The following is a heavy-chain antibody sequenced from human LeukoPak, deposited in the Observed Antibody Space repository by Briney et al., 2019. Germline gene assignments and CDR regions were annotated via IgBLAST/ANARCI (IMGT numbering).Heavy chain of an antibody. Sequence: PSETLSLTRTVSGGSISSYYWSWIRQPPGKGLEWIGYIYYSGSTNYNPSLKSRVTISVDTSKNQFSLKLSSVTAADTAVYYCARGVAAAYYYMDVWGKGTTVTVSS. CDR1: GGSISSYY. CDR3: ARGVAAAYYYMDV. J-gene: IGHJ6*03. D-gene: IGHD6-13*01. CDR2: IYYSGST. V-gene: IGHV4-59*01.